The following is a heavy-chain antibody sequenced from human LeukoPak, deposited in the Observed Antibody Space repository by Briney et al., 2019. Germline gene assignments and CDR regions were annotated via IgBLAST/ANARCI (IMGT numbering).Heavy chain of an antibody. J-gene: IGHJ6*03. CDR2: IIPIFGTA. CDR1: GGTLSSYA. D-gene: IGHD3-16*01. V-gene: IGHV1-69*13. CDR3: ARDVGAPPYYYYYMDV. Sequence: SVKVSCKASGGTLSSYAISWVRQAPGQGLEWMGGIIPIFGTANYAQKFQGRVTITADESTSTAYMQLSSLRSEDTAVYYCARDVGAPPYYYYYMDVWGKGTTVTVSS.